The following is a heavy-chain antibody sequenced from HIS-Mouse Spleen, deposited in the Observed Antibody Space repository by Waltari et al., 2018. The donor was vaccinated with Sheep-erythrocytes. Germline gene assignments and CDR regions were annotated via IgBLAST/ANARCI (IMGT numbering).Heavy chain of an antibody. CDR3: AKDRGIGYSYGFDY. V-gene: IGHV3-23*01. D-gene: IGHD5-18*01. Sequence: EVQLLESGGGLVQPGGSLRLSCAASGFTFSRYAMSWVRQAPGKGVGRVSTISGTGGSTYDADYVKGRFTISRDNSKNTLYLQMNSLRAEDTAVYYCAKDRGIGYSYGFDYWGQGTLVTVSS. CDR2: ISGTGGST. CDR1: GFTFSRYA. J-gene: IGHJ4*02.